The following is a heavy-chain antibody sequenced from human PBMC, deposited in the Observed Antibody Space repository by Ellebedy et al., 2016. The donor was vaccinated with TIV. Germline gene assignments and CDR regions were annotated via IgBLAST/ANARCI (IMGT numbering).Heavy chain of an antibody. CDR2: IHHGGTT. J-gene: IGHJ5*02. V-gene: IGHV4-38-2*01. CDR1: GYSISSGYY. CDR3: ASQRGDYGLGSYYKNPLDT. Sequence: MPSETLSLTCAVSGYSISSGYYWAWVRQPPGKGLEYIGSIHHGGTTFYNPSLKSRVTISVDTSKNHFSLKLISVTAADTAVYYCASQRGDYGLGSYYKNPLDTWGQGALVTVSS. D-gene: IGHD3-10*01.